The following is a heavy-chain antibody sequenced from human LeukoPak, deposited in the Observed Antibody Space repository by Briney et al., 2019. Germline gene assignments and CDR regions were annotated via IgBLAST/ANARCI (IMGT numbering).Heavy chain of an antibody. CDR3: AKVLSRENSGPKTGGVDY. V-gene: IGHV3-23*01. D-gene: IGHD1-26*01. CDR2: LSGSGDRT. J-gene: IGHJ4*02. Sequence: GGSLRLSCAASGFTFNSYAMSWVRQAPGKGLEWVSALSGSGDRTFYVDSVKGRFTVSRDHSKNTLYLQMNSLRAEDTALYFCAKVLSRENSGPKTGGVDYWGQGTLVTVSS. CDR1: GFTFNSYA.